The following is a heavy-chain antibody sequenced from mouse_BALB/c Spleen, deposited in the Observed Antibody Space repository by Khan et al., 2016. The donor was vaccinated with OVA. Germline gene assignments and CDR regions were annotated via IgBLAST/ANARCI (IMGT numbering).Heavy chain of an antibody. Sequence: VQLQESGPGLVAPSQSLSITCTISGFSLTNYGVHWVRQPPGKGLEWLVVIWSDGSTTYNSALKSRLTISKDNSKRQVFLKMNNLQTDDTGMYFCARQPYYHYNIMDYWGQGTSVTVSS. D-gene: IGHD2-10*01. CDR1: GFSLTNYG. CDR2: IWSDGST. J-gene: IGHJ4*01. CDR3: ARQPYYHYNIMDY. V-gene: IGHV2-6-1*01.